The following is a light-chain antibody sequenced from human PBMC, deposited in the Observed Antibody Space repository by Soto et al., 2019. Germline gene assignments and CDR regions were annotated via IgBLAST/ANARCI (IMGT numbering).Light chain of an antibody. CDR2: GAS. V-gene: IGKV3-15*01. CDR3: QQSYSTPWT. CDR1: QSVRSN. J-gene: IGKJ1*01. Sequence: EIPVTPSPSTLSLSPGARATLSCRASQSVRSNLAWYQQKPGQSPRLLIYGASTRATGIPARFSGSGSGTDFTLTISSLQPEDFATYYCQQSYSTPWTFGQGTKVDIK.